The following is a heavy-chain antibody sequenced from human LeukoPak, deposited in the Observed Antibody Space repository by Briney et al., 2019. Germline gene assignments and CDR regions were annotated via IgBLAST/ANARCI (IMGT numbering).Heavy chain of an antibody. CDR3: ARIHDYGELRVWFDP. V-gene: IGHV3-7*01. CDR1: GFTFSTFSRSW. CDR2: IKEDGSQK. Sequence: GGSLRLSCAASGFTFSTFSRSWMSWVRQAPGKGLEWAANIKEDGSQKYYVDSVKGRFTISRDNARNSLYLQMNSLRAEDTAVYSCARIHDYGELRVWFDPWGQGTLVTVSS. D-gene: IGHD4-17*01. J-gene: IGHJ5*02.